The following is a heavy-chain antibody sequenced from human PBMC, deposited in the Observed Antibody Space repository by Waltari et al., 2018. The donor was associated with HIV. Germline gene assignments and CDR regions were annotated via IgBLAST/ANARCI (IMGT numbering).Heavy chain of an antibody. D-gene: IGHD4-17*01. CDR2: IGGSGATR. CDR3: ARGHRETVTTLRFDP. V-gene: IGHV3-23*01. CDR1: GFTFSAYA. Sequence: EVQVLVSGGGLVQPGGSLRLSCAASGFTFSAYALRRVRQAPGQGLEWVSAIGGSGATRVYADSEKGRFTISRDNSKNTRYLQMNSLRAEDTAVYYCARGHRETVTTLRFDPWGQGTLVTVSS. J-gene: IGHJ5*02.